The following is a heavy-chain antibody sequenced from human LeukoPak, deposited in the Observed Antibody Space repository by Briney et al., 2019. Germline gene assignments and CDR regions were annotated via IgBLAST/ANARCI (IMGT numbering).Heavy chain of an antibody. CDR3: ARGRRGDPFVAFDI. Sequence: SETLSLTCAVYGGSFSGYYWSWIRQPPGKGLEWIGEINHSGSTNYNPSLKSRVTISVDTSKNQFSLKLSSVTAADTAVYYCARGRRGDPFVAFDIWGQGTMVTVSS. CDR2: INHSGST. D-gene: IGHD2-21*02. CDR1: GGSFSGYY. V-gene: IGHV4-34*01. J-gene: IGHJ3*02.